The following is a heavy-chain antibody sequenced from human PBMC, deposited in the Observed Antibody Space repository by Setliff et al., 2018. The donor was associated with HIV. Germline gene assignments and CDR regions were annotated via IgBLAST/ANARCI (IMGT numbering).Heavy chain of an antibody. CDR2: TYHTGST. CDR3: VRVSSSGYYGEGAFDI. V-gene: IGHV4-4*08. Sequence: KASETLSLTCTVSGGSIKNSFWSWIRRPPGGGLEWIGYTYHTGSTDYNPALQSRVTIFVDMSKNQFSLKVASVTAADTAIYYCVRVSSSGYYGEGAFDIWGQGTVVTVSS. CDR1: GGSIKNSF. J-gene: IGHJ3*02. D-gene: IGHD3-22*01.